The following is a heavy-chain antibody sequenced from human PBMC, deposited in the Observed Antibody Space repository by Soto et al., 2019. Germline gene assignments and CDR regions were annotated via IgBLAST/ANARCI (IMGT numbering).Heavy chain of an antibody. V-gene: IGHV4-59*01. CDR2: IYYSGST. J-gene: IGHJ5*02. D-gene: IGHD3-22*01. CDR1: GGSISSYY. Sequence: CLTCTVSGGSISSYYWSWIRQPPGKGLEWIGYIYYSGSTNYNPSLKSRVTISVDTSKNQFSLKLSSVTAADTAVYYCARDGNYYDSSGYYNWFDPWGQGTLVTVSS. CDR3: ARDGNYYDSSGYYNWFDP.